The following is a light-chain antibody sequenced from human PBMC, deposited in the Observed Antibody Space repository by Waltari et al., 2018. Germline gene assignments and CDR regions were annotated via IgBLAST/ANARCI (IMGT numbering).Light chain of an antibody. J-gene: IGKJ2*01. CDR2: DAS. CDR3: HQRSIWPNT. V-gene: IGKV3-11*01. CDR1: QSISHY. Sequence: EIVLTQSPATLSLSPGDRATLSCRASQSISHYLAWYQQKPGQAPRLLIYDASNRATGIPGRFSGSRSGTDFTLTISSLEPEDFAVYYCHQRSIWPNTFGLGTKLEIK.